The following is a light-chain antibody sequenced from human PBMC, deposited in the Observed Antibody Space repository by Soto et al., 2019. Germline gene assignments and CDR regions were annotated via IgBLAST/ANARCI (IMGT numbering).Light chain of an antibody. CDR1: QSVGNNY. CDR3: QQCAESPLT. Sequence: VLTQSPGTLALSPGERATLSCRASQSVGNNYLAWFQQKPGQAPRLLIDDASNRATGIPDRFSGSGSGTDFTLTISRLEPEDFAVYYCQQCAESPLTFGGGTKVEIK. CDR2: DAS. V-gene: IGKV3-20*01. J-gene: IGKJ4*01.